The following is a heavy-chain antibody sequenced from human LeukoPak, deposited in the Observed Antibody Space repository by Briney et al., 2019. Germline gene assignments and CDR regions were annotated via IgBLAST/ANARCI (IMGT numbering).Heavy chain of an antibody. CDR2: INHSGST. CDR3: ARSRLLEGLGDAFDI. Sequence: SETLSLTCTVSGGSISSSSYYWGWIRQPPGKGLEWIGEINHSGSTNYNPSLKSRVTISVDTSKNQFSLKLSSVTAADTAVYYCARSRLLEGLGDAFDIWGQGTMVTVSS. D-gene: IGHD3-3*01. J-gene: IGHJ3*02. CDR1: GGSISSSSYY. V-gene: IGHV4-39*07.